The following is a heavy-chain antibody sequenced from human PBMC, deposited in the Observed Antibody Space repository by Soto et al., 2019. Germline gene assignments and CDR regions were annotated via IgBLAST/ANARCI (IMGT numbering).Heavy chain of an antibody. D-gene: IGHD1-1*01. CDR2: ISGSGGST. J-gene: IGHJ4*02. CDR3: AKDLGYNWNDPQPPDY. CDR1: GFTFSSYA. Sequence: GGSLRLSCAASGFTFSSYAMSWVRQAPGKGLEWVSAISGSGGSTYYADSVKGRFTISRDNSKNTLYLQMNSLRAEDTAVYYCAKDLGYNWNDPQPPDYWGQGTLVTVSS. V-gene: IGHV3-23*01.